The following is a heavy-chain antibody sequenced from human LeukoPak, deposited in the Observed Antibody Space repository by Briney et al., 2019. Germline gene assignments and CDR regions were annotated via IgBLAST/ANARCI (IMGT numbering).Heavy chain of an antibody. CDR2: FDPEDGET. Sequence: ASVKVSCKVSGYTLTELSMHWVRQAPGKGLEWMGGFDPEDGETIYAQKFQGRVTMTEDTPTDTAYMELSSLRSEDTAVYYCATPTGYDSSGYYYPWGQGTLVTVSS. CDR1: GYTLTELS. CDR3: ATPTGYDSSGYYYP. D-gene: IGHD3-22*01. J-gene: IGHJ5*02. V-gene: IGHV1-24*01.